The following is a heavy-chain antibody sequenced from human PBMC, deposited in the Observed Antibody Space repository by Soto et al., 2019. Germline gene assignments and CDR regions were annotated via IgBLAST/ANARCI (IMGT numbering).Heavy chain of an antibody. CDR3: ARDSGGDYHNYYMDV. J-gene: IGHJ6*03. Sequence: QVQLVESGGGVVQPGRSLRLSCAASGFTFSSYAMHWVRQAPGKGLEWATIIWYDGSNKNYADSVKGRFTISRDNSKNTVYLQMNSLRVEDTAVYYCARDSGGDYHNYYMDVWGKGTTVTVSS. D-gene: IGHD4-17*01. V-gene: IGHV3-33*01. CDR1: GFTFSSYA. CDR2: IWYDGSNK.